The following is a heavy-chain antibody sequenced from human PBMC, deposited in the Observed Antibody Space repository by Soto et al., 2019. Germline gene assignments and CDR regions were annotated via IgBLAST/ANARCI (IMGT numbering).Heavy chain of an antibody. V-gene: IGHV3-21*01. D-gene: IGHD1-26*01. J-gene: IGHJ6*02. Sequence: GGSLRLSCASSGFTFISYSMNWFRQAPGKGLEWVSSISSSSSYIYYADSVKGRFTISRDNAKNSLYLQMNSLRAEDTAVYYCARDRRVPWELWDYYYYGMDVWGQGTTVTVSS. CDR3: ARDRRVPWELWDYYYYGMDV. CDR1: GFTFISYS. CDR2: ISSSSSYI.